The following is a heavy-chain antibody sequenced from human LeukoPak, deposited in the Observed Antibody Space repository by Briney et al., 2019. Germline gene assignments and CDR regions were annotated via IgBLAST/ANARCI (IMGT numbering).Heavy chain of an antibody. V-gene: IGHV3-66*01. CDR3: ASPVITFGGVID. J-gene: IGHJ4*02. CDR1: GFTVSSNY. D-gene: IGHD3-16*01. CDR2: IYSGSST. Sequence: PGGSLRLSCATSGFTVSSNYMSWVRQAPGKGLEWVSVIYSGSSTYYADSVKGRFTISRDNSKNTLYLQMNSLRAEDTAVYYCASPVITFGGVIDWGQGTLVTVSS.